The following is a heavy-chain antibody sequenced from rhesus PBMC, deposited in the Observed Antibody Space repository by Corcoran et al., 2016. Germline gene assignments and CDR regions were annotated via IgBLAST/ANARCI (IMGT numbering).Heavy chain of an antibody. CDR2: SYGSGGSN. CDR1: GGSISGYYY. Sequence: QVQLQESGPGLVKPSETLSLTCAVSGGSISGYYYWSWIRQPPGKGLEWIGSSYGSGGSNYLNPSLKSRVTLSVDTSKNQFSLKLSSVTAADTAVYYCASATGDFDYWGQGVLVTVSS. V-gene: IGHV4S14*01. J-gene: IGHJ4*01. CDR3: ASATGDFDY.